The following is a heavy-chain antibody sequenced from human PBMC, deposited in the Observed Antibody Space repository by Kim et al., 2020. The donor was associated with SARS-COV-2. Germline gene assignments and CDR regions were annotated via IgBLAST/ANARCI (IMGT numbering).Heavy chain of an antibody. CDR1: GYTLTELS. Sequence: ASVKVSCKVSGYTLTELSMHWVRQAPGKGLEWMGGFDPEDGETIYAQKFQGRVTMTEDTSTDTAYMELSSLRSEDTAVYYCATAVPGSHLPYFAYWGQGTLVTVSS. J-gene: IGHJ4*02. CDR2: FDPEDGET. D-gene: IGHD1-26*01. CDR3: ATAVPGSHLPYFAY. V-gene: IGHV1-24*01.